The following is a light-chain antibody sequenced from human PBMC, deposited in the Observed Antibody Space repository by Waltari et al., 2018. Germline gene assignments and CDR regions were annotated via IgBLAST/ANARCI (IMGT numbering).Light chain of an antibody. CDR3: HSRDSSGDVV. CDR2: GKN. V-gene: IGLV3-19*01. Sequence: SSELTQDPAVSVALGQTVRITCQGDSLRTYYVSWFHQKPGQAPALVIYGKNNRPSGIPDRFSASSSGSTASLTISGAQAEDEADYYCHSRDSSGDVVIGGGTKLTVV. J-gene: IGLJ2*01. CDR1: SLRTYY.